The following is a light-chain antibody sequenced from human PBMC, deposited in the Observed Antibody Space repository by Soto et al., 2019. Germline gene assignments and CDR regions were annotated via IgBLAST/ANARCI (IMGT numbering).Light chain of an antibody. CDR1: QSVVYSDGNAY. J-gene: IGKJ1*01. Sequence: DVVMTQSPPSLPVTLGQPASISCRSSQSVVYSDGNAYLNWFQQRPGQSPRRLIYTVSNRDSGVPDRCRGGGSGTDFTLKISRVEAEDVVIYYCMQGTHWPPTFGQGTRVEI. CDR3: MQGTHWPPT. CDR2: TVS. V-gene: IGKV2-30*01.